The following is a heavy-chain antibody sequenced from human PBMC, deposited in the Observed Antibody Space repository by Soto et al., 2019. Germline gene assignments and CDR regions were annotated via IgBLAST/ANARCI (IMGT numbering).Heavy chain of an antibody. CDR1: GVSIHNSHSF. CDR2: VYHNGGA. CDR3: ARDYYGAGSQYYYYGMEV. J-gene: IGHJ6*02. Sequence: PSETLSLTCTVSGVSIHNSHSFWAWIRQPPGKGLQFIASVYHNGGAHYNPSLRGRAVISIDTSKNQFFLRMNAVTAADTATYYCARDYYGAGSQYYYYGMEVWGQGTTVTVSS. V-gene: IGHV4-39*07. D-gene: IGHD3-10*01.